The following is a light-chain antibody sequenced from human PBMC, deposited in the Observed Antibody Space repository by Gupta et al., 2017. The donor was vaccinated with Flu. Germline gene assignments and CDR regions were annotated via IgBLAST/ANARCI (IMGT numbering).Light chain of an antibody. J-gene: IGLJ3*02. CDR2: EVN. V-gene: IGLV2-8*01. CDR3: SSYAGSNEGV. CDR1: SSDVGGYNY. Sequence: QSALTQPPSASGSPGQSVTISCTGTSSDVGGYNYVSWYQQHPGKAPKLIIYEVNKRPSGVPDRFSGSKSGNTASLTVSGLQADDEADYFCSSYAGSNEGVFGGGTTLTVL.